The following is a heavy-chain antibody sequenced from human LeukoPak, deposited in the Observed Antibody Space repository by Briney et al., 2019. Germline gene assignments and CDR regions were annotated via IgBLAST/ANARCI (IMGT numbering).Heavy chain of an antibody. D-gene: IGHD4-17*01. CDR2: INPDSGGT. CDR1: GYTFTGYF. V-gene: IGHV1-2*02. CDR3: ARDLFRTSGDYEEYYFDY. Sequence: ASVKVSCKASGYTFTGYFIHWVRQAPGQGLEWMGWINPDSGGTNYAQKFQGRVTMTRDTSINTAYMELSRLKSDDTAVYYCARDLFRTSGDYEEYYFDYWGQGTLVTVSS. J-gene: IGHJ4*02.